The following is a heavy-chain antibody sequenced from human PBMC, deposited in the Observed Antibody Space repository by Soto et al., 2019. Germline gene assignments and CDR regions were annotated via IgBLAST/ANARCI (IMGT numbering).Heavy chain of an antibody. V-gene: IGHV4-59*02. CDR3: ARDPGLGVAHIGD. CDR2: GVHGRGS. CDR1: GASVTGFY. J-gene: IGHJ4*02. D-gene: IGHD6-19*01. Sequence: LTCTVSGASVTGFYWCWIRHPPVKGLEWSGHGVHGRGSHDHPSLKSRVTLSVETSVSQSSLRVTSVPAPDTAVYYCARDPGLGVAHIGDWGQGTL.